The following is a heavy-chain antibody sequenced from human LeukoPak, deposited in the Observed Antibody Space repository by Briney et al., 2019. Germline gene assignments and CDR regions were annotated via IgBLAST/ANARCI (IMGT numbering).Heavy chain of an antibody. CDR2: IYYSGST. V-gene: IGHV4-39*01. CDR3: ARSGGGLYYDILTGWPTNGFDP. CDR1: GGSISSSSYY. Sequence: SETLSLTCTVSGGSISSSSYYWGWIRQPPGKGLEWIGSIYYSGSTYYNPSLKSRVTISVDTSKNQFSLKLSSVTAADTVVYYCARSGGGLYYDILTGWPTNGFDPWGQGTLITVSS. J-gene: IGHJ5*02. D-gene: IGHD3-9*01.